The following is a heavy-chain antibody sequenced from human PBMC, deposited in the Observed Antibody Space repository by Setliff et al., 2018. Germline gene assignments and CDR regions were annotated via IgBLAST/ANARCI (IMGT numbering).Heavy chain of an antibody. CDR3: ARSPRPPTSLDYVDV. V-gene: IGHV3-33*03. J-gene: IGHJ6*03. Sequence: GGSLRLSCAASGFTFSSYAMHWVRQAPGKGLDWVAYIWYDGSYTYYTGSVKGRFTISRDNARNSLYLQMNSLRAEDTAVYYCARSPRPPTSLDYVDVWGDGTMVTVSS. CDR1: GFTFSSYA. CDR2: IWYDGSYT. D-gene: IGHD2-2*01.